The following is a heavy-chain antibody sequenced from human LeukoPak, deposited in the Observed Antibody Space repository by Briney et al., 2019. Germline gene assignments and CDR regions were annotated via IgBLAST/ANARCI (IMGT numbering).Heavy chain of an antibody. CDR2: IYPGDSDT. J-gene: IGHJ6*03. D-gene: IGHD6-6*01. CDR1: GYSFTSYW. V-gene: IGHV5-51*01. CDR3: ARREWADSSSPGSHYYYMDV. Sequence: GESLKISCKGSGYSFTSYWIGWVRQMPGKGLEWMGIIYPGDSDTRYSPSFQGQVTISADKSISTAYLQWSSLKASDTAMYYCARREWADSSSPGSHYYYMDVWGKGTTVTVSS.